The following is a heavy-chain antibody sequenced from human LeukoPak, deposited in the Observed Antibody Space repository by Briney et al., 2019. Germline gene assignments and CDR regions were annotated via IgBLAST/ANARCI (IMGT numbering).Heavy chain of an antibody. CDR1: GFTFSTHA. J-gene: IGHJ2*01. CDR2: ISKDGGNQ. D-gene: IGHD3-10*01. V-gene: IGHV3-30-3*01. Sequence: GGSLRLSCAASGFTFSTHAMHWVRQAPGKGLKWVALISKDGGNQYYDDSVRGRFTISRDNSKNTVFLEMTSLRPEDAAVYYCAKDALVRGITHHFFDLWGRGALVAVSS. CDR3: AKDALVRGITHHFFDL.